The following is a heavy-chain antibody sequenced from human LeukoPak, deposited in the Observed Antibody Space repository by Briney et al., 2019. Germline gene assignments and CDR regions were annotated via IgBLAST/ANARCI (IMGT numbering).Heavy chain of an antibody. V-gene: IGHV3-23*01. Sequence: GGSLRLSCAASGFTFSTYAMSWVRQAPGKGLEWVSTIGGNGGSTYYADSVKGRFTISRDNSKNTLYLQMNSLRAEDTAVYYCAKPPPDSSTWLFDYWGQGTLVTVSS. CDR2: IGGNGGST. D-gene: IGHD6-13*01. CDR3: AKPPPDSSTWLFDY. CDR1: GFTFSTYA. J-gene: IGHJ4*02.